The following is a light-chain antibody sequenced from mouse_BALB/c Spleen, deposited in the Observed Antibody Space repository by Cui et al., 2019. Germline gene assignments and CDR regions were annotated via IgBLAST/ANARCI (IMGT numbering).Light chain of an antibody. V-gene: IGKV8-21*01. J-gene: IGKJ1*01. Sequence: DIEMSKYPDSLAVSAGEKVTKSCKSSQSLLNSRTRKNYLAWYQQKPGQSPKLLIYWASTRESVVPDRFTGSGSGTDFTLTISSVQAEDLAVYYCEQSYNLRTFGGGTKLEIK. CDR2: WAS. CDR1: QSLLNSRTRKNY. CDR3: EQSYNLRT.